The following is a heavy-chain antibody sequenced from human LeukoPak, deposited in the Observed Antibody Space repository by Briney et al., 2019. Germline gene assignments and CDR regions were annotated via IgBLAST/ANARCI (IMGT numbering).Heavy chain of an antibody. J-gene: IGHJ3*02. V-gene: IGHV1-69*05. CDR1: GGTSSSYA. D-gene: IGHD1-14*01. CDR2: IIPIFGTA. CDR3: XXXXPGXXXDX. Sequence: SVKVSCKASGGTSSSYAISWVRQAPGQGLEWMGRIIPIFGTANYAQKFQGRVTITTDESPSTAYMELSRLRSEDTAVYYCXXXXPGXXXDXWGQGTMVTVSS.